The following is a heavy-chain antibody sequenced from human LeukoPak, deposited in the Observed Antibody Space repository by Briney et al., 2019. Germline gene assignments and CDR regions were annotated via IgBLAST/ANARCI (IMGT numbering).Heavy chain of an antibody. D-gene: IGHD2-21*02. CDR3: AGAKGDVAVGYYYGMDV. Sequence: SQTLSLTCAVSGGSISSGGYSWSWIRQPPGKGLEWIGYIYHSGSTYYNPSLKSRVTISVDRSKNQFSLKLSSVTAADTAVYYCAGAKGDVAVGYYYGMDVWGQGTTVTVSS. J-gene: IGHJ6*02. CDR2: IYHSGST. CDR1: GGSISSGGYS. V-gene: IGHV4-30-2*01.